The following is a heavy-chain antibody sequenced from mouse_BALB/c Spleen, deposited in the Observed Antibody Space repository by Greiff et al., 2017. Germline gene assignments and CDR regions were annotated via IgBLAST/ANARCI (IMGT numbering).Heavy chain of an antibody. CDR3: ARGRYGNYFFDY. CDR2: ISSGGST. J-gene: IGHJ2*01. V-gene: IGHV5-6-5*01. CDR1: GFTFSSYA. Sequence: EVKLVESGGGLVKPGGSLKLSCAASGFTFSSYAMSWVRQTPEKRLEWVASISSGGSTYYPDSVKGRFTISRDNARNILYLQMSSLRSEDTAMYYCARGRYGNYFFDYWGQGTTLTVSS. D-gene: IGHD2-1*01.